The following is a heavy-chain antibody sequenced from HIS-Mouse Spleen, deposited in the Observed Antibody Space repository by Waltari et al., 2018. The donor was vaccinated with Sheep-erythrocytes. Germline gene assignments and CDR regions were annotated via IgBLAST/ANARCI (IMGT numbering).Heavy chain of an antibody. Sequence: EVQLLESGGGLVQPGGSLRLSCAAPGFTFSRYWLNWVRQAPGKGLGWVSRINSDGSSTSYADSVKGRFTISRDNAKNTLYLQMNSLRAEDTAVYYCARETEWELSFDYWGQGTLVTVSS. CDR1: GFTFSRYW. CDR3: ARETEWELSFDY. V-gene: IGHV3-74*01. CDR2: INSDGSST. D-gene: IGHD1-26*01. J-gene: IGHJ4*02.